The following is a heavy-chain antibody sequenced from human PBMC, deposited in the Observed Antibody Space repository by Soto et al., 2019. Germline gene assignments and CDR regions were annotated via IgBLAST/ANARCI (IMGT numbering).Heavy chain of an antibody. CDR3: ARVCKTAVNSYFFGMDV. CDR1: AFSLTDTRVG. D-gene: IGHD2-21*02. CDR2: IFSPVEI. V-gene: IGHV2-26*01. J-gene: IGHJ6*02. Sequence: QVTLRESGPVPLRPTETPTLTCTVSAFSLTDTRVGGYWISQPPGKVLEWLAHIFSPVEISYTTSLRSRLTISKDTSKSQVVLRLANMGPMDTAAYFCARVCKTAVNSYFFGMDVLGQGTSVTVSS.